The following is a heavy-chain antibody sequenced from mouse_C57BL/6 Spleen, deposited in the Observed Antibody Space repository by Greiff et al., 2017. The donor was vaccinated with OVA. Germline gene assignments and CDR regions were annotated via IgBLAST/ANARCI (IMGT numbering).Heavy chain of an antibody. J-gene: IGHJ2*01. D-gene: IGHD1-1*01. CDR1: GYSFTGYF. V-gene: IGHV1-20*01. CDR2: INPYNGDT. Sequence: EVQLQQSGPELVKPGDSVKTSCKASGYSFTGYFMNWVMQSHGKSLEWIGRINPYNGDTFYNQKFKGKATLTVDKSSSTAHMELRSLTSEDSAVYYCARGSTVVATNYFDYWGQGTTLTVSS. CDR3: ARGSTVVATNYFDY.